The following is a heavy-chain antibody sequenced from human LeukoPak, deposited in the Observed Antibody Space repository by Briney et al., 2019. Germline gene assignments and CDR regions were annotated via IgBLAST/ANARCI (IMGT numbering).Heavy chain of an antibody. J-gene: IGHJ3*01. CDR3: ARPSSSWTRDAFDP. Sequence: SGGSLRLSCAASGFTVSSNYMSWVRQAPGKGLEWVSVIYSGGSTYYADSVKGRFTISRDNSKNTLYLQMNSLRAEDTAVYYCARPSSSWTRDAFDPWGQGTLVTVSS. CDR1: GFTVSSNY. D-gene: IGHD6-13*01. CDR2: IYSGGST. V-gene: IGHV3-66*04.